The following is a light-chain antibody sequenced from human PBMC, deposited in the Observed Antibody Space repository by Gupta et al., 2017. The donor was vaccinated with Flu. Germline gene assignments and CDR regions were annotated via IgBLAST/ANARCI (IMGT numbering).Light chain of an antibody. J-gene: IGKJ1*01. Sequence: DIQLTQSPSSLSASVGDSVTLTCRASQNINNYLNWYQQKPGKAPKLLIFGASSLQSGVPTRFRGSGSGTDFTLIITSLQPEDFATYYCQQRYTTPTFRQGTRLGIK. CDR3: QQRYTTPT. CDR1: QNINNY. CDR2: GAS. V-gene: IGKV1-39*01.